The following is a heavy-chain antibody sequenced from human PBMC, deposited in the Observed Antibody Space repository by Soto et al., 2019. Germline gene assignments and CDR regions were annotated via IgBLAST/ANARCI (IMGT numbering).Heavy chain of an antibody. Sequence: GGSLRLSCAASGFTFSSYGMHWVRQAPGKGLEWVAVISYDGSNKYYADSVKGRFTISRDNSKNTLYLQMNSLRAEDTAVYYCARDLYSGYGGGYYYYAMDVWGQGTTVTVSS. J-gene: IGHJ6*02. V-gene: IGHV3-30*03. CDR3: ARDLYSGYGGGYYYYAMDV. CDR2: ISYDGSNK. D-gene: IGHD5-12*01. CDR1: GFTFSSYG.